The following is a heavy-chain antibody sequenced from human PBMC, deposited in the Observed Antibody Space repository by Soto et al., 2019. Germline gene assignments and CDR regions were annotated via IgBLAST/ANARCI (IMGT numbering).Heavy chain of an antibody. V-gene: IGHV3-30*03. D-gene: IGHD3-9*01. CDR3: TGYVASGY. Sequence: QVQLVESGGGVVQPGRSLRLSCAVSGFTVSTYGMHWVRQAPGKGLEWVAVISRDGGTKYYADSVKGLFTISRDNSRNTLFLEMNSLRSDDMAVYYCTGYVASGYWGQGTLVTVSS. CDR1: GFTVSTYG. J-gene: IGHJ4*02. CDR2: ISRDGGTK.